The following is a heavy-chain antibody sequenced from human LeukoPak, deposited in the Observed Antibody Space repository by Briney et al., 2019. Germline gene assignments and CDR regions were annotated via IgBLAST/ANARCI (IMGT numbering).Heavy chain of an antibody. CDR1: GFTVSSNY. CDR2: ISSSSSYI. Sequence: GGSLRLSCAASGFTVSSNYMSWVRQAPGKGLEWVSSISSSSSYIYYADSVKGRFTISRDNAKNSLYLQMNSLRAEDTAVYYCARGPTAAGGGYWGQGALVTVSS. J-gene: IGHJ4*02. V-gene: IGHV3-21*01. D-gene: IGHD6-13*01. CDR3: ARGPTAAGGGY.